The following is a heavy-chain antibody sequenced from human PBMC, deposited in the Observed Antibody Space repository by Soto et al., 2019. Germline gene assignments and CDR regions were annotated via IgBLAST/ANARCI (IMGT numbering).Heavy chain of an antibody. CDR2: ISGSGGTT. CDR1: GFTFSSYA. D-gene: IGHD2-2*01. J-gene: IGHJ6*02. CDR3: AKSGSEYQLEEDYYYGMDV. Sequence: PGGSLRLSCVASGFTFSSYAMSWVRQAPGKGLEWVSAISGSGGTTYYADSVKGRFTISRDNSKNTLYLQMNSLRAEDTVVYYCAKSGSEYQLEEDYYYGMDVWGQGTTVTVSS. V-gene: IGHV3-23*01.